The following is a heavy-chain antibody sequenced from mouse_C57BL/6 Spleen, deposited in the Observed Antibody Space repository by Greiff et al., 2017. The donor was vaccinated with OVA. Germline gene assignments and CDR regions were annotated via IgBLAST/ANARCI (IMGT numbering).Heavy chain of an antibody. D-gene: IGHD3-1*01. V-gene: IGHV1-55*01. J-gene: IGHJ2*01. Sequence: QVQLQQPGAELVKPGASVKMSCKASGYTFTSYWITWVKQRPGQGLEWIGDIYPGSGSTNYNEKFKSEATLTVDTSSSTAYMQLSSLTSEDSAIYYCARKGAYFDYWGQGTTLTVSS. CDR2: IYPGSGST. CDR1: GYTFTSYW. CDR3: ARKGAYFDY.